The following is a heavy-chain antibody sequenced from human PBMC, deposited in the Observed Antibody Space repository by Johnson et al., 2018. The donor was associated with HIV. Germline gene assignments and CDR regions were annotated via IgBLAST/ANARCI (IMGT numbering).Heavy chain of an antibody. J-gene: IGHJ3*02. CDR2: INWNGGTT. Sequence: EVQLVESGGGVVRPGGSLRLSCAASGFTFDDYGMNWVRQAPGKGLEWVSGINWNGGTTGYADSVKGRFTISRDNAKNSLYLQMNSLRAEDTAVYYCARDSGGGLGPAALGSFDIWGQGTMVTVSS. CDR3: ARDSGGGLGPAALGSFDI. CDR1: GFTFDDYG. D-gene: IGHD2-2*01. V-gene: IGHV3-20*04.